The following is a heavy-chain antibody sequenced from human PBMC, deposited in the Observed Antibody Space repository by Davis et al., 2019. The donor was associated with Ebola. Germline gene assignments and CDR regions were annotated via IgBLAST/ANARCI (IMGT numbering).Heavy chain of an antibody. CDR2: ISGRGSST. CDR3: ANSYYYGMDV. J-gene: IGHJ6*02. V-gene: IGHV3-23*01. Sequence: GGSLRLSCAASGFTFTNYAMNWVRQAPGKGLEWVSSISGRGSSTYYADSVKGRFTISRDSSKNTLCLQMTSLRAEDTAVYYCANSYYYGMDVWGQGTTVTVSS. CDR1: GFTFTNYA.